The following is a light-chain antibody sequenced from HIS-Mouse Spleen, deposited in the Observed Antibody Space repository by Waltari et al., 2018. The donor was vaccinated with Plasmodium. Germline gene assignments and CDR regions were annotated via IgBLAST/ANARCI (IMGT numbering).Light chain of an antibody. Sequence: DIVMTQSPLSLPVTPGEPASISCRSSQSLLHSNGYNYLDWYLQKPGQSPQLLIYLGSNRASGVPDRCSGSGSGTDFTLKLSRVEAEDVGVYYCMQALQTPRYTFGQGTKLEIK. CDR2: LGS. CDR1: QSLLHSNGYNY. V-gene: IGKV2-28*01. CDR3: MQALQTPRYT. J-gene: IGKJ2*01.